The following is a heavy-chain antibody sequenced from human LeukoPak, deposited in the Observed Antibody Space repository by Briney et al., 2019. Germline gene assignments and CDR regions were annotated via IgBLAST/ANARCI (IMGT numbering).Heavy chain of an antibody. CDR3: AKVGVGWVAFEY. Sequence: PGGSLRLSCAASGFTFSNFAMSWVRQAPGKGLQRVSAISDSGGGTFYADSVKGRFTISRDNSKNTLYLQMNSLRAEDTAVYYCAKVGVGWVAFEYWGQGTLVTVSS. CDR2: ISDSGGGT. V-gene: IGHV3-23*01. D-gene: IGHD3-16*01. CDR1: GFTFSNFA. J-gene: IGHJ4*02.